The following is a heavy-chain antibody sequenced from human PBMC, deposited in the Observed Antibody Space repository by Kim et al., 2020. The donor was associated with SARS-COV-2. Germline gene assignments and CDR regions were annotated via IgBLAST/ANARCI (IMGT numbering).Heavy chain of an antibody. CDR3: AREPRDSSTSYYYYYGMDV. J-gene: IGHJ6*02. CDR2: MNPNSGNT. CDR1: GYTFTSYD. V-gene: IGHV1-8*01. D-gene: IGHD2-2*01. Sequence: ASVKVSCKASGYTFTSYDINWVRQATGQGLEWMGWMNPNSGNTGYAQKFQGRVTMTRNTSISTAYMELSSLRSEDTAVYYCAREPRDSSTSYYYYYGMDVWGQGTTVTVSS.